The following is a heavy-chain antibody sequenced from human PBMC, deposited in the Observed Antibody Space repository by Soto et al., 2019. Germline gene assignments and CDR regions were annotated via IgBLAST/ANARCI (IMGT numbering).Heavy chain of an antibody. CDR2: IWYDGSNK. CDR1: GFTFSSYG. CDR3: ARFLGYSYGYGIGY. Sequence: QVQLVESGGGVVQPGRSLRLSCAASGFTFSSYGMHWVRQAPGKGLEWVAVIWYDGSNKYYADSVKGRFTISRDNSKNTLYLQINSLRAEDTAVYYCARFLGYSYGYGIGYWGQGTLVTVSS. V-gene: IGHV3-33*01. J-gene: IGHJ4*02. D-gene: IGHD5-18*01.